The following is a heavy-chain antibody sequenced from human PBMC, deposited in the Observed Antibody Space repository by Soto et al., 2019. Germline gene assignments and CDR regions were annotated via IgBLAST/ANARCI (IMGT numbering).Heavy chain of an antibody. V-gene: IGHV3-23*01. J-gene: IGHJ4*02. CDR2: IGGSGSYT. Sequence: GSLRLSCAASGFTFSSYAMAWVRQAPGEGLEWVSSIGGSGSYTYYADSVKGRFTISRDNSKNTLYLQMNSLRAEDTAVYYCARDYLYYDILTGSFDYWGQGTLVTVSS. CDR3: ARDYLYYDILTGSFDY. D-gene: IGHD3-9*01. CDR1: GFTFSSYA.